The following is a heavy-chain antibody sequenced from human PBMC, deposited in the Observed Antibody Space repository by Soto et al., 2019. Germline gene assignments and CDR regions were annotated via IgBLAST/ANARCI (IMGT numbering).Heavy chain of an antibody. J-gene: IGHJ4*02. Sequence: QLQLQQSGPGLVKPSQTLSLTCAISGDSVSGKSAAWNWIRQSPSRGLEWLGRTYYRSKWYNEYALSVRSRISINPDTSKNHFSLQLDSVTPDDTAVYYCARDHDHSTGWYGIDFWGQGTLVTVSS. CDR3: ARDHDHSTGWYGIDF. V-gene: IGHV6-1*01. D-gene: IGHD6-19*01. CDR2: TYYRSKWYN. CDR1: GDSVSGKSAA.